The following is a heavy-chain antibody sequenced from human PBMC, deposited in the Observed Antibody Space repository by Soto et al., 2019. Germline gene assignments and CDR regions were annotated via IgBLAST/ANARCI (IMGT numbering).Heavy chain of an antibody. Sequence: RRLSCAASGFTFSSYWMSWVRQAPGKGLEWVANIKQDGSEKYYVDSVKGRFTISRDNAKNSLYLQMNSLRAEDTAVYYCARGKRCSSTSCYTNYYYGMDVWGQGTTVTVSS. CDR1: GFTFSSYW. D-gene: IGHD2-2*02. V-gene: IGHV3-7*01. J-gene: IGHJ6*02. CDR3: ARGKRCSSTSCYTNYYYGMDV. CDR2: IKQDGSEK.